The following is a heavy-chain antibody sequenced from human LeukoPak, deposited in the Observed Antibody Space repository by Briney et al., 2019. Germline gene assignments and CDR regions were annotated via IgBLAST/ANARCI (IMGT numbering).Heavy chain of an antibody. CDR1: GGSISSSSYS. V-gene: IGHV4-39*07. J-gene: IGHJ4*02. CDR3: ASGYGSSGRFDY. D-gene: IGHD3-10*01. Sequence: SETLSLTCTVSGGSISSSSYSWGWIRQPPGKGLEWIGSVSHSGSINYDPSLKNRVTISVGTSKNQFSLKLSSVTAADTAVYYCASGYGSSGRFDYWGQGTLVTVSS. CDR2: VSHSGSI.